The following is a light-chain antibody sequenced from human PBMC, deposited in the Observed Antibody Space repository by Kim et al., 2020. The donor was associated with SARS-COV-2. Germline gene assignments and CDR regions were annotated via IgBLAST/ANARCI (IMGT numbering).Light chain of an antibody. CDR3: QQTNSFPYT. CDR1: QNIGNW. CDR2: SAS. V-gene: IGKV1-12*01. Sequence: DIQMTQSPSSVSASGGDRVIITCRASQNIGNWLAWYRHRPGKAPDLLIYSASNLQSGAPSRFSGSGSGTDFTLTIRSLQPEDFATYYCQQTNSFPYTFGRGTKLEI. J-gene: IGKJ2*01.